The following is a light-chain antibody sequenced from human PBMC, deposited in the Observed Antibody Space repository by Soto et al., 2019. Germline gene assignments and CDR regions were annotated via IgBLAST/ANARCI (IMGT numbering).Light chain of an antibody. CDR2: GAS. CDR3: QQTYSTPFT. CDR1: QSINKY. V-gene: IGKV1-39*01. J-gene: IGKJ3*01. Sequence: DIQMTQSPSSLSASVGDRVTITCRASQSINKYINWYQQKPGKAPNLLINGASSLQSGVPSRFSGSGSGTDFTLTISNLQPEDFATYYCQQTYSTPFTCGPGTKVDI.